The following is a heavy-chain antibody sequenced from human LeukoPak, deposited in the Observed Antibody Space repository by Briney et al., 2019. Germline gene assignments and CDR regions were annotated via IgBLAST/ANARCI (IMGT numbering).Heavy chain of an antibody. V-gene: IGHV3-23*01. J-gene: IGHJ4*02. D-gene: IGHD3-16*01. CDR1: GFTFSGYA. Sequence: GGSLRLSCAASGFTFSGYAMSWVRQAPGKGLEWVSAISGSGGSTYYADSVKGRFTISRDNSKNTLYLQMNSLRAEDTAVYYCAKTGGESQGFDYWGQGTLVTVSS. CDR3: AKTGGESQGFDY. CDR2: ISGSGGST.